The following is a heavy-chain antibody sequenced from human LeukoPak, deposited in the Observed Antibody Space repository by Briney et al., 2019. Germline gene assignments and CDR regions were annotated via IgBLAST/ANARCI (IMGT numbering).Heavy chain of an antibody. CDR2: ISHDGSNK. Sequence: PGGSLRLSCAASGFSFSKYGMHWVCQAPGKGLEWVAVISHDGSNKYYADSVKGRFTISRDNSKNTLYLQMNSLRAEETAVYYCAGDGHTGMAVYHFDYWGQGALVTVSS. CDR1: GFSFSKYG. D-gene: IGHD5-18*01. V-gene: IGHV3-30*03. CDR3: AGDGHTGMAVYHFDY. J-gene: IGHJ4*02.